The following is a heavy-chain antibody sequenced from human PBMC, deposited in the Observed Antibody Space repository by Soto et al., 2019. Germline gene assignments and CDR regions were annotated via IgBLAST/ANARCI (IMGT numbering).Heavy chain of an antibody. D-gene: IGHD2-21*02. CDR3: AKDLSLHRGNSGGNDY. J-gene: IGHJ4*02. CDR1: GFTFSSYG. CDR2: ISYDGSNK. Sequence: QPGGSLRLSCAASGFTFSSYGMHWVRQAPGKGLEWVAVISYDGSNKYYADSVKGRFTISRDNSKNTLYLQMNSLRAEDTAVYYCAKDLSLHRGNSGGNDYWGQGTLVTVSS. V-gene: IGHV3-30*18.